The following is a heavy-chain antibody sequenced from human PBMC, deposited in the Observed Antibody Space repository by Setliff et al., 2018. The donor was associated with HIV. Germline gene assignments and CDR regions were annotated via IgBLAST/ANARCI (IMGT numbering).Heavy chain of an antibody. J-gene: IGHJ6*02. CDR1: GGSISSSSYY. D-gene: IGHD1-26*01. CDR3: ARGPELRYCYYGMDV. Sequence: PSETLSLTCTVSGGSISSSSYYWGWIRQPPGKGLEWIGSIYYSGSTYYNPSLKSRFTISVDTSKNQFSLKLSSVTAADTAVYYCARGPELRYCYYGMDVWGQGTTVTVSS. V-gene: IGHV4-39*01. CDR2: IYYSGST.